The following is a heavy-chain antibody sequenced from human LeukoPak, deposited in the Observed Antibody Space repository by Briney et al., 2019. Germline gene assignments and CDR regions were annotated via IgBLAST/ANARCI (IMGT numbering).Heavy chain of an antibody. D-gene: IGHD5-18*01. CDR2: ISGSGGST. V-gene: IGHV3-23*01. Sequence: GGSLRLSCAASGFTFSSYTMSWVRQAPGKGLEWVSAISGSGGSTYYADSVKGRFTISRDNSKNTLYLQMNSLRAEDTAVYYCAKDPGGYSYGFDYWGQGTLVTVSS. CDR1: GFTFSSYT. CDR3: AKDPGGYSYGFDY. J-gene: IGHJ4*02.